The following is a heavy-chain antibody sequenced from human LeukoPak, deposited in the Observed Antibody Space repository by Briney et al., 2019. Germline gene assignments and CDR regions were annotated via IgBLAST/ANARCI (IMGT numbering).Heavy chain of an antibody. CDR1: GYSISSGYY. CDR2: IYHSGST. D-gene: IGHD4-17*01. CDR3: ARGTVTTPDYFDY. Sequence: SETLSLTCTVSGYSISSGYYWGWIRQPPGKGLEWIGSIYHSGSTYYNPSLKSRVTISVDTSKNQFSLKLSSVTAADTAVYYCARGTVTTPDYFDYWGQGTLVTVSS. J-gene: IGHJ4*02. V-gene: IGHV4-38-2*02.